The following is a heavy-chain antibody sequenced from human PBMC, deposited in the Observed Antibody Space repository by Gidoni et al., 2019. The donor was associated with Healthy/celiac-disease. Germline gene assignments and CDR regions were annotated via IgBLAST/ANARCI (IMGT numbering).Heavy chain of an antibody. CDR3: ARVDRGYSGYQIDY. V-gene: IGHV4-31*03. D-gene: IGHD5-12*01. J-gene: IGHJ4*02. CDR2: IYYSGST. Sequence: QVQLQESGPGLVKPSQTLSLTCPVSGGSISSGGYYWSWIRQHPGKGLEWIGYIYYSGSTYYNPSLKSRVTISVDTSKNQFSLKLSSVTAADTAVYYCARVDRGYSGYQIDYWGQGTLVTVSS. CDR1: GGSISSGGYY.